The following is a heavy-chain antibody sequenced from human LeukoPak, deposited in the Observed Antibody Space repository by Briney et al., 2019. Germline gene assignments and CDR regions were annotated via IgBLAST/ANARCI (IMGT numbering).Heavy chain of an antibody. D-gene: IGHD3-3*01. V-gene: IGHV3-21*01. CDR3: ARGGDHYDFWGGYPPPFDY. CDR2: ISSSSSYI. Sequence: PEGSLRLSCAASGFTFSSYSMNWVRQAPGKGLEWVSSISSSSSYIYYADSVKGRFTISRDNAKNSLYLQMNSLRAEDTAVYYCARGGDHYDFWGGYPPPFDYWGQGTLVTVSS. J-gene: IGHJ4*02. CDR1: GFTFSSYS.